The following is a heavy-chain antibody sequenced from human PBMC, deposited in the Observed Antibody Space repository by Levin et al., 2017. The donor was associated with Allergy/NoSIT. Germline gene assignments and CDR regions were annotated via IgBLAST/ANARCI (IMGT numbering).Heavy chain of an antibody. CDR3: TRGCTNGVCYLLGNYFDY. CDR2: IRSKAYGGTT. V-gene: IGHV3-49*03. CDR1: GFTFGDYA. J-gene: IGHJ4*02. D-gene: IGHD2-8*01. Sequence: GESLKISCTASGFTFGDYAMSWFRQAPGKGLEWVGFIRSKAYGGTTEYAASVKGRFTISRDDSKSIAYLQMNSLKTEDTAVYYCTRGCTNGVCYLLGNYFDYWGQGTLVTVSS.